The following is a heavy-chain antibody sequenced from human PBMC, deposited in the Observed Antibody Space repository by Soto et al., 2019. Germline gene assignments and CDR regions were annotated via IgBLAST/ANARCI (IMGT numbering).Heavy chain of an antibody. CDR1: GYSFTSYW. CDR2: IYPGDSDT. J-gene: IGHJ3*02. CDR3: AALMITFGGVIVNDAFDI. Sequence: GESLKISCKGSGYSFTSYWIGWVRQMPGKGLEWMGIIYPGDSDTRYSPSFQGQVTISADKSISTAYLQWSSLKASDTAMYYWAALMITFGGVIVNDAFDIWGQGTMVTVSS. V-gene: IGHV5-51*01. D-gene: IGHD3-16*02.